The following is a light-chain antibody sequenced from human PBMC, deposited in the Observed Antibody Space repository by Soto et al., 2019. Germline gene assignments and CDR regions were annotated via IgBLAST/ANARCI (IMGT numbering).Light chain of an antibody. CDR1: QGISSY. CDR3: HQYYSSLLT. Sequence: VIWMTQSPSLLSASTGDRVTISFRMSQGISSYLAWYQQKPGKAPELLIYWASTRESGVPDRFSGSGSGTDFTLTISSLQAEDVAVYYCHQYYSSLLTFGGGTKVDIK. J-gene: IGKJ4*01. CDR2: WAS. V-gene: IGKV1D-8*03.